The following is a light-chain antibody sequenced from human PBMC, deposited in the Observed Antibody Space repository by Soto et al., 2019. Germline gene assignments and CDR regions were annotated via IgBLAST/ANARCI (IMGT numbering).Light chain of an antibody. CDR1: QTIGSW. CDR3: QQYNSYSGM. J-gene: IGKJ1*01. CDR2: DAS. V-gene: IGKV1-5*01. Sequence: IQMTPSPSTLSASVGDRVTVACRASQTIGSWLAWYQQKPGRAPKLLIFDASSLESGVPSRFSGNGSGTEFTLTISGLQPDDFASYYCQQYNSYSGMFGQGTKVDIK.